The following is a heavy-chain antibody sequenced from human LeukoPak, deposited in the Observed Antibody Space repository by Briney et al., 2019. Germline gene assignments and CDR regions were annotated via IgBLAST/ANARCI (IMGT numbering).Heavy chain of an antibody. CDR1: GFTFSSYG. J-gene: IGHJ5*02. V-gene: IGHV3-33*01. Sequence: GGSLRLSCAASGFTFSSYGMHWVRQAPVKGLEWVALIWYDGSKQYYADSVKGRFTISRDNSKNTLHLQMNSLRAEDTAVFYCARLIGWSRFDPWGQGALVTVSS. CDR3: ARLIGWSRFDP. CDR2: IWYDGSKQ. D-gene: IGHD6-19*01.